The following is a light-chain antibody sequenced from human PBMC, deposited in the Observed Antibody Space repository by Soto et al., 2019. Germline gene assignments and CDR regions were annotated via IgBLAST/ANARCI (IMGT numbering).Light chain of an antibody. Sequence: QSVLTQPASVSGSPGQSITISCTGISSDVGGYNYVSWYQQHPGKAPKLMIYEVSNRPSGVSNRFSGSKSGNTASLTISGLQAEDEADYYCCSYAGSSTVVFGGGTKLTVL. CDR1: SSDVGGYNY. CDR3: CSYAGSSTVV. CDR2: EVS. J-gene: IGLJ2*01. V-gene: IGLV2-14*01.